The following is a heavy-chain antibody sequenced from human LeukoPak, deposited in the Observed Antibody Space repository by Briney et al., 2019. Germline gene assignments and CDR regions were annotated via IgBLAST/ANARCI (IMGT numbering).Heavy chain of an antibody. J-gene: IGHJ5*02. CDR1: GYSISSGYY. Sequence: SETLSLTCAVSGYSISSGYYWGWIRPPPGKGLGWIGNIYHNGNTYYNPSLKSRVTISVDTSKNQFSLKMSSVTAADTAVYYCARGGVTYDYGSWGQGTLVTVSS. CDR3: ARGGVTYDYGS. D-gene: IGHD3-10*01. CDR2: IYHNGNT. V-gene: IGHV4-38-2*01.